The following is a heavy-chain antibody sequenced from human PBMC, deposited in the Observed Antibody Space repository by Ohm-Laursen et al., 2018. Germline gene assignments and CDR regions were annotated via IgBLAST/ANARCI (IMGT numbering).Heavy chain of an antibody. Sequence: SQTLSLTCTVSGGSISSGGYYWSWIRQHPGKGLEWIGYIYYSGSTYYNPSFKSLVTISVDTSKNQFSLKLSSVTAADTAVYYCARDRYDSSGYFPLWGQGTLVTVSS. V-gene: IGHV4-31*01. CDR2: IYYSGST. D-gene: IGHD3-22*01. J-gene: IGHJ4*02. CDR3: ARDRYDSSGYFPL. CDR1: GGSISSGGYY.